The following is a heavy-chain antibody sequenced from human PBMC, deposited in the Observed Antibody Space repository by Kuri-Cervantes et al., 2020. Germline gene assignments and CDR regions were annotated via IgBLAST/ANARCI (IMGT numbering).Heavy chain of an antibody. D-gene: IGHD4-17*01. Sequence: SVKVSCKASGGTFSSYAISWVRQAPGQGLEWMGGIIPIFGTANYAQKFQGRVTITADKSTSTAYMELRSLRSDDTAVYYCARGKSTVTYIDYWGQGTLVTVSS. J-gene: IGHJ4*02. CDR3: ARGKSTVTYIDY. V-gene: IGHV1-69*06. CDR2: IIPIFGTA. CDR1: GGTFSSYA.